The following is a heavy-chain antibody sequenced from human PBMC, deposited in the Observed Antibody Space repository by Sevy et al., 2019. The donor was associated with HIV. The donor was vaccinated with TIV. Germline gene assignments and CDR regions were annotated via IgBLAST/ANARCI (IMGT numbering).Heavy chain of an antibody. CDR3: AKTFAIFGVLMSPDFDP. CDR2: IWYDGSYK. CDR1: GFTFSNYG. D-gene: IGHD3-3*01. Sequence: GGSLRLSCAASGFTFSNYGMHWVRQAPGKGLEWVAVIWYDGSYKYYADSVKGRFTISGENTKSTLYLQMNSLRAEDTAVYYCAKTFAIFGVLMSPDFDPWGQGTLVTVSS. V-gene: IGHV3-33*06. J-gene: IGHJ5*02.